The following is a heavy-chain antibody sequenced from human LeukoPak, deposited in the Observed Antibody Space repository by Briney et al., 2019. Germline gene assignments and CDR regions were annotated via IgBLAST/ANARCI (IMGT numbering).Heavy chain of an antibody. J-gene: IGHJ4*02. CDR1: GYTFTSYY. D-gene: IGHD5-18*01. CDR2: INPSGGST. V-gene: IGHV1-46*01. CDR3: AREAGTAMAPFDY. Sequence: GASVKVSCKASGYTFTSYYIHWVRQAPGQGLEWMGIINPSGGSTSYAQKFRGRVTMTRDTSTSTVYMELSSLRSEDTAVYYCAREAGTAMAPFDYWGQGTLVTVSS.